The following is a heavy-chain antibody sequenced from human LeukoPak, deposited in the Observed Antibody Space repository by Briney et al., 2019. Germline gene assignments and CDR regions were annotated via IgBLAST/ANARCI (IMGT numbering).Heavy chain of an antibody. Sequence: PSETLSLTCSVSSGSISSNNYYWGWIRQPPGKGLEWIGYIYYSGSTYYNPSLKSRVTISVDTSKNQFSLKLSSVTAADTAVYYCARRGDGRYTIDYWGQGTLVTVSS. CDR3: ARRGDGRYTIDY. CDR1: SGSISSNNYY. V-gene: IGHV4-39*01. CDR2: IYYSGST. J-gene: IGHJ4*02. D-gene: IGHD5-24*01.